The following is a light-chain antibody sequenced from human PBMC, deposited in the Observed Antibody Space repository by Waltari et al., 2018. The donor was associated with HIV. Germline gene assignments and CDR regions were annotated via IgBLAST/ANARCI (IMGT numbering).Light chain of an antibody. CDR1: SPNIGNDN. J-gene: IGLJ1*01. Sequence: QSVLTQPPSASGTPGQRVTISCSGSSPNIGNDNVYWYQQLPGTTPKHLIYKNIQRPSGVPDRFAGSKSGTSAYLAISGLRSEDEADYYCVGWDASLSAYVFGAGTKVTVL. V-gene: IGLV1-47*01. CDR3: VGWDASLSAYV. CDR2: KNI.